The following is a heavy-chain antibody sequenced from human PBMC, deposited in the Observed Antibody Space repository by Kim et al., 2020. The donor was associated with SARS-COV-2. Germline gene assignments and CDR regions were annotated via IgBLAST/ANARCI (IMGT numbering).Heavy chain of an antibody. D-gene: IGHD3-10*01. V-gene: IGHV4-59*01. CDR3: ARDSTMGHWYFDL. Sequence: SETLSRTCTVSGGSISSYYWSWIRQPPGKGLEWIGYIYYSGSTNYNPSLKSRVTISVDTSKNQFSLKLSSVTAADTAVYYCARDSTMGHWYFDLWGRGTLVTVSS. CDR2: IYYSGST. CDR1: GGSISSYY. J-gene: IGHJ2*01.